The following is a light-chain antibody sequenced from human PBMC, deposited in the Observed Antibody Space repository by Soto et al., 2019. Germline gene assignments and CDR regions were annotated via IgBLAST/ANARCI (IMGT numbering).Light chain of an antibody. J-gene: IGKJ1*01. CDR3: QQSYSTPRT. CDR2: AAS. V-gene: IGKV1-39*01. CDR1: QSISSW. Sequence: DIQITQSPSTLSASVGDRVTITCRASQSISSWLAWYQQKPGKAPKLLIYAASTLQSGVPSRFSGSGSGTAFTLTISSLQPEDFATYYCQQSYSTPRTFGQGTKVDIK.